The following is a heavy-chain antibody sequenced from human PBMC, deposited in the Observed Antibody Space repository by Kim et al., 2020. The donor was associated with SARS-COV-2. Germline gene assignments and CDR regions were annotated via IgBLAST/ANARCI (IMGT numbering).Heavy chain of an antibody. CDR1: GFTFSDHY. Sequence: GGSLRLSCAASGFTFSDHYMDWVRQAPGKGLEWVGRTRKKVNSYTTEYAASVKGRFTISRDDSKNSLYLQMNSLKTEDTAVYYCARVKRAAGGMREVWFDLWGQGTLVTVSS. D-gene: IGHD6-13*01. CDR2: TRKKVNSYTT. J-gene: IGHJ5*02. CDR3: ARVKRAAGGMREVWFDL. V-gene: IGHV3-72*01.